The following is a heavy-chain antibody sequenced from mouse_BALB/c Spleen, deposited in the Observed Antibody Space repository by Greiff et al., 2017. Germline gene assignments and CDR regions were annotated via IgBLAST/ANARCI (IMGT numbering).Heavy chain of an antibody. D-gene: IGHD1-2*01. J-gene: IGHJ2*01. Sequence: EVKLVESGGDLVKPGGSLKLSCAASGFTFSSYGMSWVRQTPDKRLEWVATISSGGSYTYYPDSVKGRFTISRDNAKNTLYLQMSSLKSEDTAMYYCARQGVTTATVYFDYWGQGTTLTVSS. CDR2: ISSGGSYT. V-gene: IGHV5-6*01. CDR1: GFTFSSYG. CDR3: ARQGVTTATVYFDY.